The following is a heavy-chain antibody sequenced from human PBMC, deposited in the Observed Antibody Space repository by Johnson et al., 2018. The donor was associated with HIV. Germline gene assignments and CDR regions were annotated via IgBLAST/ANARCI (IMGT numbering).Heavy chain of an antibody. J-gene: IGHJ3*02. CDR3: AKPRVGNGRGENGYSSSWYSFAFDI. CDR2: ISWHSGNL. CDR1: GFTFDDYA. D-gene: IGHD6-13*01. Sequence: VQLVASGGGLVQPGRSLRLSCAASGFTFDDYAMHWVRQAPGKGLEWVSSISWHSGNLGYADSVKGRFPVSRDNANTSLCLEISSLRAEDTAVYYCAKPRVGNGRGENGYSSSWYSFAFDIWGQGTMVTVSS. V-gene: IGHV3-9*01.